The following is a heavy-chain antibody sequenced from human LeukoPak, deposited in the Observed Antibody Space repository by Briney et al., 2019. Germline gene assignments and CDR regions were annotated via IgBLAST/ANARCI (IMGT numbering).Heavy chain of an antibody. CDR1: GYTFTSYA. D-gene: IGHD3-10*01. J-gene: IGHJ4*02. CDR2: INAGNGNT. Sequence: EASVTVSCKASGYTFTSYAMHWVRQAPGQRLEWMGWINAGNGNTKYSQKFQGRVTITRDTSASTAYMELSSLRSEDTAVYYCARGGVRPIDFDYWGQGTLVTVSS. V-gene: IGHV1-3*01. CDR3: ARGGVRPIDFDY.